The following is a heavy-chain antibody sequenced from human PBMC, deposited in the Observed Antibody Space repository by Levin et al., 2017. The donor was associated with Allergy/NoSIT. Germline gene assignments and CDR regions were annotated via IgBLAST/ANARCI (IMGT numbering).Heavy chain of an antibody. J-gene: IGHJ4*02. Sequence: PGGSLRLSCAASGFTFSNVWMNWVRQAPGKGLEWVGRIKSITDGGTTDYAAPVKGRFIISRDDSKNTLYLHLNSLITEDTAVYYCVAAAGGYWGQGTRVTVSS. D-gene: IGHD6-13*01. CDR2: IKSITDGGTT. CDR1: GFTFSNVW. CDR3: VAAAGGY. V-gene: IGHV3-15*05.